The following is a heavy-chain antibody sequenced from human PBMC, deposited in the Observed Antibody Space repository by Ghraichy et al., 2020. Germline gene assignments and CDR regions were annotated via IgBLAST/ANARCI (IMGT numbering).Heavy chain of an antibody. CDR3: AREGIAVVEQPMDV. CDR2: ISSSSSYI. V-gene: IGHV3-21*01. D-gene: IGHD6-19*01. J-gene: IGHJ6*02. CDR1: GFTFSSYS. Sequence: GGSLRLSCAASGFTFSSYSMNWVRQAPGKGLEWVSSISSSSSYIYYADSVKGRFTISRDNAKNSLYLQMNSLRAEDTAVYYCAREGIAVVEQPMDVWGQGTTVTVSS.